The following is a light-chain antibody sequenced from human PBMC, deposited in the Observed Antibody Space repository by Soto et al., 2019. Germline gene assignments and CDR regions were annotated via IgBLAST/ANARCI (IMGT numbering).Light chain of an antibody. CDR1: QNIGRS. Sequence: DIQMTQSPSTLSASVGARVTITCRASQNIGRSLAWDQHRPGKAPKLLIFDASTLQTGVPSRFSGSGFGTEFTLTITGLLPDDFATYYCQQHNDYSAVTVGQGTKLEIK. CDR3: QQHNDYSAVT. J-gene: IGKJ2*01. CDR2: DAS. V-gene: IGKV1-5*01.